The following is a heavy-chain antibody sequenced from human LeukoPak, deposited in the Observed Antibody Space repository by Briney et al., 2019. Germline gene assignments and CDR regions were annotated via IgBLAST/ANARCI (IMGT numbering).Heavy chain of an antibody. CDR1: GGSISSSNYY. CDR3: ARAGAVVMPFDY. D-gene: IGHD4-23*01. Sequence: SETLSLTCTVSGGSISSSNYYWGWIRQPPGKGLEWIGSIYYSGSTYYNPSLKSRVTISVDTSKNQFSLKLSSVTAADTAVYYCARAGAVVMPFDYWGQGTLVTVSS. J-gene: IGHJ4*02. V-gene: IGHV4-39*07. CDR2: IYYSGST.